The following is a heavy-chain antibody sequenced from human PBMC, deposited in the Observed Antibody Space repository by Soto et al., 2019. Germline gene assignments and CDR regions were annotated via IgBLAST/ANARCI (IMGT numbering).Heavy chain of an antibody. CDR2: IYYSGST. D-gene: IGHD3-22*01. V-gene: IGHV4-59*06. Sequence: SETLRLTCTVAGGSISNYYWSWIRQHPGKGLEWIGYIYYSGSTYYNPSLKSRVTISVDTPKNQFSLKLSSVTAADTAVYYCAAARRYYDSSGYYDYWGQGTLVTVSS. J-gene: IGHJ4*02. CDR1: GGSISNYY. CDR3: AAARRYYDSSGYYDY.